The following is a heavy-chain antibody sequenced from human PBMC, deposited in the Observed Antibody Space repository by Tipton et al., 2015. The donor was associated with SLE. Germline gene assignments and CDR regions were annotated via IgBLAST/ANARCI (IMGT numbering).Heavy chain of an antibody. Sequence: RSLRLSCAASGFTFSSYGMHWVRQAPGKGLEWVAVISYDGSNKYYADSVKGRFTISRDNSKNTLYLQMNSLRAEDTAVYYCAKAILGATNYGSGSNYWGQGTLVTVSS. CDR1: GFTFSSYG. D-gene: IGHD3-10*01. CDR2: ISYDGSNK. CDR3: AKAILGATNYGSGSNY. V-gene: IGHV3-30*18. J-gene: IGHJ4*02.